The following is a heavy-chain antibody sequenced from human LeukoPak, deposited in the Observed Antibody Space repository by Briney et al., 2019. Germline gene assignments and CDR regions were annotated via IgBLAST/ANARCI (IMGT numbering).Heavy chain of an antibody. J-gene: IGHJ5*02. Sequence: PGGSLRLSCAASGFTFSSYAMSWVRQAPGKGLEWVSAISGSGGSTYYADSVKGRFTISRDNSKNTLYLQMNSLRAEDTAVYYRAKDSFYYYDSSGSYNWFDPWGQGTLVTVSP. CDR3: AKDSFYYYDSSGSYNWFDP. CDR1: GFTFSSYA. V-gene: IGHV3-23*01. CDR2: ISGSGGST. D-gene: IGHD3-22*01.